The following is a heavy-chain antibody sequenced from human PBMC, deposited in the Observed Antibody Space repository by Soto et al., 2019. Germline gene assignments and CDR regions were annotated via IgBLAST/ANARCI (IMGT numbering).Heavy chain of an antibody. CDR1: GGTFSSYS. V-gene: IGHV1-69*10. CDR3: ARDRNWKSTDIDP. J-gene: IGHJ5*02. D-gene: IGHD1-1*01. Sequence: SVKVSCKASGGTFSSYSISWVRQAPGQGLEWMGGIIPIFGIANYAQKFQGRVTITADKSTSTAYMELSSLRSEDTAVYYCARDRNWKSTDIDPWGQGTLVTVSS. CDR2: IIPIFGIA.